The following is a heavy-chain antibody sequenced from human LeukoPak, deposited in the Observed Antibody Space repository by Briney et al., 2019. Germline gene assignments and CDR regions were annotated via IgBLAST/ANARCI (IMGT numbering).Heavy chain of an antibody. D-gene: IGHD3-22*01. J-gene: IGHJ4*02. CDR1: GFTFSTYS. CDR2: IDTGTSTI. V-gene: IGHV3-48*01. CDR3: AKDANYYDSSGYYSY. Sequence: GGSLRLSCAASGFTFSTYSMNWVRQAPGKGLEWVSYIDTGTSTIYYADSVKGRFTISKDNAKNSLYLQMNSLRAEDTAVYYCAKDANYYDSSGYYSYWGQGTLVTASS.